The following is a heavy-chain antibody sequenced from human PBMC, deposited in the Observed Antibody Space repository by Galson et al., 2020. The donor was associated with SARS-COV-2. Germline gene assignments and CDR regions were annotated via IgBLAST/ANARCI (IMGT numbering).Heavy chain of an antibody. Sequence: ASVKVSCKASGYRFTDYYMHWVRQAPGQGLEWMGWINPNSGGAISAQTFQGRLTLTTYTSITTAYLQLSSLTSADTAVYYCARVYYGDKVDYWGQGTLVTVSS. CDR2: INPNSGGA. CDR3: ARVYYGDKVDY. J-gene: IGHJ4*02. D-gene: IGHD3-10*01. CDR1: GYRFTDYY. V-gene: IGHV1-2*02.